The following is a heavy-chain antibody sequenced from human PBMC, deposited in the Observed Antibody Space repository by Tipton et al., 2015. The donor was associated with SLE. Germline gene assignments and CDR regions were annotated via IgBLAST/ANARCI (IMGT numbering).Heavy chain of an antibody. Sequence: TLSLTCTVSGGSLIRYYWNWLRQPPGKGLEWIGYIFYSGSPKYNPSLKSRVTISVDASKTQFSLKLSSVTAADTAVYYCARHLPMGKRAFDIWGQGTMVTVSS. V-gene: IGHV4-59*01. CDR2: IFYSGSP. D-gene: IGHD7-27*01. CDR3: ARHLPMGKRAFDI. CDR1: GGSLIRYY. J-gene: IGHJ3*02.